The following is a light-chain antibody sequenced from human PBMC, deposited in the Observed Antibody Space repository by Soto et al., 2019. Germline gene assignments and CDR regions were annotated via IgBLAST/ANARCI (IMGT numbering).Light chain of an antibody. J-gene: IGKJ5*01. V-gene: IGKV1-9*01. CDR2: IAS. CDR3: QQSYSTTIT. CDR1: QGIRSY. Sequence: QLTQSPSSLSASLGARLAITCMASQGIRSYLAWYQQKPGEAPKLLISIASILQSGVPSRFSGSGSGTDFVLTISSLQPEDSATYYCQQSYSTTITFGQGTRLEIK.